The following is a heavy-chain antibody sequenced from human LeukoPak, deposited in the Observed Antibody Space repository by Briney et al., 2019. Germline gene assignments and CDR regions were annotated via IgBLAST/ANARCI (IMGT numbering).Heavy chain of an antibody. V-gene: IGHV3-53*04. CDR3: ARGRGAANDAFDI. Sequence: GGSLRLSCAASGFTVSGDYMSWVRQAPGKELEWVSVIYSSSITSYADSVKGRFTISRHNSKNTLYLQMNSLRADDTAVYYCARGRGAANDAFDIWGQGTMVTVSS. CDR1: GFTVSGDY. CDR2: IYSSSIT. J-gene: IGHJ3*02. D-gene: IGHD3-10*01.